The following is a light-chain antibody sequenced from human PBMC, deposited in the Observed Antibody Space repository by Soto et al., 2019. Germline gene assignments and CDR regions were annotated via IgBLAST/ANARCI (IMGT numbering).Light chain of an antibody. J-gene: IGKJ5*01. CDR3: QQRSSWPRIT. CDR2: DAS. Sequence: ESMLTQSPATLSLSPGERATLSCRASQSVRSYLAWYQQKPGQAPRLLIYDASNRAPGIPARFSGSGSGTDFTLTISSLEPDDFAVYYCQQRSSWPRITFGQGTRLGIK. CDR1: QSVRSY. V-gene: IGKV3-11*01.